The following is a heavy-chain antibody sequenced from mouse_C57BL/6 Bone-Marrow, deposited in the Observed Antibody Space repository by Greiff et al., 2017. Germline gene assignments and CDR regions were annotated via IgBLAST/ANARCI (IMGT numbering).Heavy chain of an antibody. CDR3: ARGEDDYDGYAMDV. CDR2: ISDGGSYT. Sequence: EVQGVESGGGLVKPGGSLKLSCAASGFTFSSYAMSWVRQTPEKRLEWVATISDGGSYTYYPDNVKGRFTISRDNAKNNLYLQMSHLKSEDTAMYDCARGEDDYDGYAMDVWGKGTSVTVSS. CDR1: GFTFSSYA. V-gene: IGHV5-4*01. D-gene: IGHD2-4*01. J-gene: IGHJ4*01.